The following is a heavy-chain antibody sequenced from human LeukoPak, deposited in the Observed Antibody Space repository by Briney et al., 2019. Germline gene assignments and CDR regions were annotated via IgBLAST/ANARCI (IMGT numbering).Heavy chain of an antibody. Sequence: GGSLRLSCTGSGFTSDFTFRNAWMSWVRQAPGKGPEWIGRIKSQSDGGPTDYAAPVKGRFIISRDDSKNTFYLHMSSLKTDDTAVYFCTTGIASGQGVLVTVS. V-gene: IGHV3-15*01. D-gene: IGHD2-21*01. CDR3: TTGIA. CDR1: GFTSDFTFRNAW. CDR2: IKSQSDGGPT. J-gene: IGHJ5*02.